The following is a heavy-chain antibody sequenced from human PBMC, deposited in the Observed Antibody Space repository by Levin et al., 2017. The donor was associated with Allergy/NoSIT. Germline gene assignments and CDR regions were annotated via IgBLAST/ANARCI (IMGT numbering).Heavy chain of an antibody. CDR3: AKERFSSGCLSD. CDR1: GFTFRSYG. D-gene: IGHD6-19*01. Sequence: SCAASGFTFRSYGMHWVRQAPGKGLEWVAVISYDATNKNYVDSVKGRFTISRDNSKNTLSLQMHSLRAEDTAVYYCAKERFSSGCLSDWGQGTLVTVSS. J-gene: IGHJ4*02. V-gene: IGHV3-30*18. CDR2: ISYDATNK.